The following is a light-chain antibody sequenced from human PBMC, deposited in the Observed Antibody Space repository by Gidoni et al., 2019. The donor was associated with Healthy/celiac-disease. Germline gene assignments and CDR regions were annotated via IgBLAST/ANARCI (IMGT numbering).Light chain of an antibody. J-gene: IGKJ2*01. CDR1: QSLLHSNGYNY. V-gene: IGKV2-28*01. CDR3: LRALPTYT. CDR2: MGS. Sequence: DIVMTQSPLALPVTPGEPASISCRSSQSLLHSNGYNYFDWYLQKPGQSPQLLLSMGSNRASVVPDMFSGSGSGTDFTLKISSVEAEDVVVYYCLRALPTYTFGQGTKLEIK.